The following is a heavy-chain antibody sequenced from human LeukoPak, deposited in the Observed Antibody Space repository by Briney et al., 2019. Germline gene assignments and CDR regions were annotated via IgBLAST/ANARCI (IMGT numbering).Heavy chain of an antibody. CDR1: GLNFSRHS. D-gene: IGHD3-3*01. CDR2: IKQDGSEK. CDR3: ARERQNKDFWSGGDY. Sequence: GGFLRLSCVDSGLNFSRHSMHWVRQAPGKGLEWVANIKQDGSEKYYVDSVKGRFTISRDNAKNSLYLQMNTLRPEDTAVYYCARERQNKDFWSGGDYWGQGTLVTVSS. J-gene: IGHJ4*02. V-gene: IGHV3-7*01.